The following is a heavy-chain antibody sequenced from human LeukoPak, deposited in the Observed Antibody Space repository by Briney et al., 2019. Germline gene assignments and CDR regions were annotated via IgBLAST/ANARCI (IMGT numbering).Heavy chain of an antibody. V-gene: IGHV4-39*01. J-gene: IGHJ3*02. CDR2: IYNSANA. D-gene: IGHD5-12*01. CDR3: ARHSRSAYTGYENAFDI. CDR1: GDSISSSSYC. Sequence: SETLSLTCTVSGDSISSSSYCWDWIRQPPGKGLEWIGNIYNSANAHYNPSLKTRITMSVDTSKNQFSLKLNSVTAADTGIYYCARHSRSAYTGYENAFDIWGQGTMVTVSS.